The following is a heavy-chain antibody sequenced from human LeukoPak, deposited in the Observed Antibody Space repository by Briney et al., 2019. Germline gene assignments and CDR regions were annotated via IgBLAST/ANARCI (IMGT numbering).Heavy chain of an antibody. J-gene: IGHJ4*02. CDR1: GFTLGDYY. V-gene: IGHV3-11*05. CDR2: ISSSSSYT. D-gene: IGHD3-22*01. Sequence: PGGALRLFRADSGFTLGDYYMRWVRQAPGKGLEGVSYISSSSSYTQYADSVKGRFTLSRDNANNSLYLQMKSLRGQATALYYCARGGWRKEVAYGGQGTLVSVSS. CDR3: ARGGWRKEVAY.